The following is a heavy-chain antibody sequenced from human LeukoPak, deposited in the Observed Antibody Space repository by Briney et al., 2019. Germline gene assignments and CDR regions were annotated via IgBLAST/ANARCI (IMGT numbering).Heavy chain of an antibody. J-gene: IGHJ4*02. D-gene: IGHD5-12*01. CDR3: ASARALYGYSGYDEPYFDS. CDR1: GFTFSSSG. V-gene: IGHV3-30*03. Sequence: GRSLRLSCAASGFTFSSSGMHWVRQAPGKGLEWVAVISFDGSNNYYADSVKGRFTISRDNSESTLFLQMTSLRAEDTAVYYCASARALYGYSGYDEPYFDSWGQGNLVTVSS. CDR2: ISFDGSNN.